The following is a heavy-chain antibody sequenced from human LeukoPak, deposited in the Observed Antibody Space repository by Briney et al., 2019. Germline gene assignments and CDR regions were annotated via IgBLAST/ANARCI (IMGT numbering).Heavy chain of an antibody. J-gene: IGHJ4*02. CDR3: ARGDSGSND. Sequence: GGSLRLSCAASGFTFSNYNMNWVRQAPGKGLEWVSYISSDSATKYYADSVKGRFTISRDNAKDSLYLQMNGLRAEDTAVYYCARGDSGSNDWGQGTLVTVSS. D-gene: IGHD5-12*01. V-gene: IGHV3-48*01. CDR1: GFTFSNYN. CDR2: ISSDSATK.